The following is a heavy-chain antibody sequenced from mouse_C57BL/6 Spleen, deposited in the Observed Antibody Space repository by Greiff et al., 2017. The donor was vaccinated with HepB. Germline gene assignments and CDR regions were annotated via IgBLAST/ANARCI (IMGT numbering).Heavy chain of an antibody. CDR3: ARGPSLDGSSFDY. D-gene: IGHD1-1*01. Sequence: EVKLMESGPGLVKPSQSLSLTCSVTGYSITSGYYWNWIRQFPGNKLEWMGYISYDGSNNYNPSLKNRISITRDTSKNQFFLKLNSVTTEDTATYYCARGPSLDGSSFDYWGQGTTLTVSS. J-gene: IGHJ2*01. CDR1: GYSITSGYY. V-gene: IGHV3-6*01. CDR2: ISYDGSN.